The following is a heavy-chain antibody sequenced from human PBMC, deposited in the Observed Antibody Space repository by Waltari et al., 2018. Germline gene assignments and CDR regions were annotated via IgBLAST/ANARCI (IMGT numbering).Heavy chain of an antibody. J-gene: IGHJ4*02. CDR1: GGSISSSSYY. Sequence: GGSISSSSYYWGWIRQPPGKGLEWIGSIYYSGSTYYNPSLKSRVTISVDTSKNQFSLKLSSVTAADTAVYYCARQRGVPPDYWGQGTLVTVSS. D-gene: IGHD2-2*01. CDR3: ARQRGVPPDY. CDR2: IYYSGST. V-gene: IGHV4-39*01.